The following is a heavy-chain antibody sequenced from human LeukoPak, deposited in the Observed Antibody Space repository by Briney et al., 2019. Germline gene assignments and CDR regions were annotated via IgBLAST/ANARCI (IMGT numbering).Heavy chain of an antibody. J-gene: IGHJ4*02. Sequence: SVKVSCKASGGTFSSYAISWVRQAPGQGLEWMGRIIPILGIANYAQKLQGRVTMTTDTSTSTAYMELRSLRSDDTAVYYCARSHLSGSYVVYWGQGTLVTVSS. CDR1: GGTFSSYA. D-gene: IGHD1-26*01. CDR2: IIPILGIA. CDR3: ARSHLSGSYVVY. V-gene: IGHV1-69*04.